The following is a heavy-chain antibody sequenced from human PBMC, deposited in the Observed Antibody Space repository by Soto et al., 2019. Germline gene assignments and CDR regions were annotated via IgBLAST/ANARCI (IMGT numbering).Heavy chain of an antibody. D-gene: IGHD3-3*01. CDR3: AAGGGYDFWSGYYADYFDS. CDR2: IVVGSGNT. Sequence: ASVKVSCKASGFTFTSSAVQWVRQARGQRLEWIGWIVVGSGNTNYAQKFQERVTITRDMSTSTAYMELSSLGSEDTAVYSCAAGGGYDFWSGYYADYFDSWG. V-gene: IGHV1-58*01. CDR1: GFTFTSSA. J-gene: IGHJ4*01.